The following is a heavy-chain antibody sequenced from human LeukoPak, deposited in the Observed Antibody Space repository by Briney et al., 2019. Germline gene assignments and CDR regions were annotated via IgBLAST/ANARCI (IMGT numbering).Heavy chain of an antibody. CDR2: INPNSGGT. D-gene: IGHD6-13*01. Sequence: ASVKVSCKASGYNFAGYYMHWVRQAPGQGLEWMGWINPNSGGTNYAQKFQGRVTMTRDMSISTAYMELSRLRSDDTAVYYCAREAAAAGENYFDYWGQGTLVTVSS. CDR3: AREAAAAGENYFDY. J-gene: IGHJ4*02. V-gene: IGHV1-2*02. CDR1: GYNFAGYY.